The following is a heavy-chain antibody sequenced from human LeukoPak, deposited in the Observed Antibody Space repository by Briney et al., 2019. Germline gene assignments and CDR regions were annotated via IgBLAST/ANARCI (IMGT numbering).Heavy chain of an antibody. D-gene: IGHD6-19*01. Sequence: KPSETLSLTCAVYGGSFSGYYWSWIRQPPGKGLEWIGYIYYSGSTNYNPSLKSRVTISVDTSKNQFSLKLSSVTAADTAVYYCARGSVAGRIVDYWGQGTLVTVSS. CDR3: ARGSVAGRIVDY. J-gene: IGHJ4*02. CDR2: IYYSGST. CDR1: GGSFSGYY. V-gene: IGHV4-59*01.